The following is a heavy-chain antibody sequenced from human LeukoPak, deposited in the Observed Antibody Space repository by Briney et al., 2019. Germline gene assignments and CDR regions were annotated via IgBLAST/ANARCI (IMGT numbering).Heavy chain of an antibody. CDR1: GFSFSKFW. V-gene: IGHV3-7*01. CDR3: GRIAYGDIR. CDR2: INEDGSVQ. J-gene: IGHJ4*02. D-gene: IGHD4-17*01. Sequence: PGGSLRPSCAASGFSFSKFWMSWVRQAPGKGLEWVANINEDGSVQHYADSVKGRFTVSRDNAKNSLYVQLNSLRAADTALYYCGRIAYGDIRWGQGTLVTVSS.